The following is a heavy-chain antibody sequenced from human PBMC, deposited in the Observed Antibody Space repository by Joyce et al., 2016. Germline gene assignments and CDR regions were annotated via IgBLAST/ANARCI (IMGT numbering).Heavy chain of an antibody. CDR2: FSYTGRT. J-gene: IGHJ5*02. CDR3: ARHFGRSKQWLIWFDP. Sequence: QLQLQESGPGLVKPSETLFLTCNVSGGSVSSNEYYWAWIRQPPGKGLGWIGSFSYTGRTDYNLSRKSRLTTAVDTSKNQFSLSLRSVTAADTAVYFCARHFGRSKQWLIWFDPWGPGTLVTVSS. V-gene: IGHV4-39*01. CDR1: GGSVSSNEYY. D-gene: IGHD6-19*01.